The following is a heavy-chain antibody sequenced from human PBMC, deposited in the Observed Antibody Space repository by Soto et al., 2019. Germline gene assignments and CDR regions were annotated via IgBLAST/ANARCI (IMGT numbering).Heavy chain of an antibody. Sequence: QVQLVESGGGVVQPGRSLRLSCAASGFTFSSYAMHWVRQAPGKGLEWVAVISYDGSNKYYADSVKGRFTISRDNSKNTLYLQMNSLRAEDTAVYYCARPPSAVPAAMDYWGQGTLVTVSS. CDR2: ISYDGSNK. CDR1: GFTFSSYA. V-gene: IGHV3-30-3*01. J-gene: IGHJ4*02. CDR3: ARPPSAVPAAMDY. D-gene: IGHD2-2*01.